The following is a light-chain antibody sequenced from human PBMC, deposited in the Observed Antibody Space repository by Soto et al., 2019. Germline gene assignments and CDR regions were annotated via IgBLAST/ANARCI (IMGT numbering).Light chain of an antibody. Sequence: DIQMTQSPSTLSASVGDRVTITCRASQSISSWLAWYQHKPGKAPNLLIYKASSLESGVPSRFSGSGSGTEFTLTVSSLQPDDFATYYCQQYDCYPLTFGGGTKVDIK. J-gene: IGKJ4*01. CDR3: QQYDCYPLT. CDR2: KAS. V-gene: IGKV1-5*03. CDR1: QSISSW.